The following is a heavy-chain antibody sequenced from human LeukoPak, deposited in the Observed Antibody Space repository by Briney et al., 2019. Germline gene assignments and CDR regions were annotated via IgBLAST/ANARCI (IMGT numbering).Heavy chain of an antibody. V-gene: IGHV3-21*01. CDR1: GFTFSSYS. Sequence: PGGSLRLSCVASGFTFSSYSMKWVRQAPGKGLEWVSSISSSSSYIYYVDSVKGRFTISRDNAKNSLYLQMNSLRAEDTAVYYCARDQTISSIDYWGQGTLVTVSS. CDR2: ISSSSSYI. CDR3: ARDQTISSIDY. D-gene: IGHD4/OR15-4a*01. J-gene: IGHJ4*02.